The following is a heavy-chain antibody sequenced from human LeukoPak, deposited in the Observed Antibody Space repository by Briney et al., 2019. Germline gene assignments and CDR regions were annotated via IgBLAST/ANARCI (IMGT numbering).Heavy chain of an antibody. V-gene: IGHV3-23*01. Sequence: GGSLRLSCAASGFTFSGYWMHWVRQAPGKGLEWVASIDISGGSTYYEDSVQGRFTISRDNSKNTLYLEMNSLRVEDTALYYCANEVRPNDYWGQGTLVTVSS. CDR3: ANEVRPNDY. D-gene: IGHD1-1*01. CDR1: GFTFSGYW. J-gene: IGHJ4*02. CDR2: IDISGGST.